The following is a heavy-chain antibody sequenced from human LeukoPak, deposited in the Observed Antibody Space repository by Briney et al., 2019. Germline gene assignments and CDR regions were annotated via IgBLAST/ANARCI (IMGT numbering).Heavy chain of an antibody. J-gene: IGHJ4*02. V-gene: IGHV3-66*02. CDR3: TRDRDVSTVLHYCDY. CDR1: GFTVNTNI. D-gene: IGHD3-3*02. CDR2: LYHGDRT. Sequence: PGGSLRLSCAASGFTVNTNIMSWVRQAPGKGLEWGSVLYHGDRTYYADSVKGRFTISRDSSKNTVYLQMQNLRAEDTAVYYCTRDRDVSTVLHYCDYWGQGALVTVSS.